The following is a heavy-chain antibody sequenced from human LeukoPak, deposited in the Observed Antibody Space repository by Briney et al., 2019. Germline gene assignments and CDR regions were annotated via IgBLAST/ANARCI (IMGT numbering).Heavy chain of an antibody. D-gene: IGHD3-16*01. J-gene: IGHJ3*02. Sequence: GGSLRLSCAASGFTLSSYAMSWVHQAPGKGLEWVSLISGSGGSTYYADSVKGRFTISRNNSKTTLYLQMNSLRAEDTAVFYCAKDRDDYVWGSYLGAFDIWGQGTMVTVS. CDR2: ISGSGGST. CDR3: AKDRDDYVWGSYLGAFDI. V-gene: IGHV3-23*01. CDR1: GFTLSSYA.